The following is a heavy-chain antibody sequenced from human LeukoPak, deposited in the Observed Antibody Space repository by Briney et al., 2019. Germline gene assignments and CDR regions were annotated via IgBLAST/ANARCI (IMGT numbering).Heavy chain of an antibody. J-gene: IGHJ5*02. V-gene: IGHV4-34*01. CDR3: ARVET. Sequence: SETLSLTRAVYGWPFSGYYWSWIRQPPGKGLEWIGEISHSGSTNYNPSLKSRVTMSVDTSKNQFSLKLSSVTAADTAVYYCARVETWGQGTLVTVSS. D-gene: IGHD1-1*01. CDR1: GWPFSGYY. CDR2: ISHSGST.